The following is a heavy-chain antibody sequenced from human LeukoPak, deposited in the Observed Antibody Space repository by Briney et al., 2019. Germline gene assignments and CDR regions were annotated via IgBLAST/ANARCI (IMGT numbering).Heavy chain of an antibody. CDR2: INSDGSST. V-gene: IGHV3-74*01. D-gene: IGHD6-13*01. J-gene: IGHJ6*03. Sequence: GGSLRLSCAASGFTFSSYWMHWVRQAPGKGLVWVSRINSDGSSTSYADSVKGRFTISRDNAKNTLYLQMNSLRAEDTAVYYCARDPGIGDYYYMDVWGKGTTVTISS. CDR1: GFTFSSYW. CDR3: ARDPGIGDYYYMDV.